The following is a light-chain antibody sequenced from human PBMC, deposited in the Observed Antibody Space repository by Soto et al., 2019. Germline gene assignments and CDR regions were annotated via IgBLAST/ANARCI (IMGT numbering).Light chain of an antibody. CDR2: WAS. Sequence: DIVMTQSPDSLAVSLGERATINCKSSQSVLYSSNNKNYLAWYQQKPGQPPKLLIYWASTRESGVPDRFSGRGSGTDFTLTISSLQAEDVAVSYCQQYYTNALTFGGGTKVGVK. J-gene: IGKJ4*01. CDR1: QSVLYSSNNKNY. V-gene: IGKV4-1*01. CDR3: QQYYTNALT.